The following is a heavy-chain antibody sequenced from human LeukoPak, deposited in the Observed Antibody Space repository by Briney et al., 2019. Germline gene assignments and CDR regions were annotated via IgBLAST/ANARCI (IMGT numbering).Heavy chain of an antibody. CDR3: AKKAARRITVATSVAFDL. D-gene: IGHD6-19*01. CDR2: ISGGGGMT. J-gene: IGHJ3*01. CDR1: GFTFSSYE. V-gene: IGHV3-23*01. Sequence: GGSLRLSCAASGFTFSSYEMNWVRQAPGKGLEWISVISGGGGMTVYPDSVRGRFTISRDNAKNTLYLQMNSLRAEDTAIYYCAKKAARRITVATSVAFDLWGQGTGVTVSS.